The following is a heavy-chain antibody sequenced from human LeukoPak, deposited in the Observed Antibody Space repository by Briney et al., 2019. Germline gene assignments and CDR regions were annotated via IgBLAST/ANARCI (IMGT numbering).Heavy chain of an antibody. CDR3: GRDTGDGYNSYFDY. Sequence: GGSLTLSCAASGFTYSNYWIHWVRQAPGRALVWVSRISCDENKTNSADFVKGGFTISRDNAKKTLYLQMNSLRAEGTAVYYCGRDTGDGYNSYFDYWGQGTLVTVSS. CDR1: GFTYSNYW. D-gene: IGHD5-24*01. V-gene: IGHV3-74*01. CDR2: ISCDENKT. J-gene: IGHJ4*02.